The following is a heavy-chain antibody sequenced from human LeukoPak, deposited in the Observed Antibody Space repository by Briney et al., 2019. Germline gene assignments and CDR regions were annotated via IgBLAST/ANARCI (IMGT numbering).Heavy chain of an antibody. J-gene: IGHJ4*02. CDR1: GGSISDYH. Sequence: ASETLSLTCTVSGGSISDYHWTWIRQPPGKGLEWIGYVYYSGNINYNPSLKSRVSMSVDTSRAQFSLKLSSVTAADTAVYYCARVPGDTAMDSFDYWGQGTLVTVSS. CDR3: ARVPGDTAMDSFDY. V-gene: IGHV4-59*01. CDR2: VYYSGNI. D-gene: IGHD5-18*01.